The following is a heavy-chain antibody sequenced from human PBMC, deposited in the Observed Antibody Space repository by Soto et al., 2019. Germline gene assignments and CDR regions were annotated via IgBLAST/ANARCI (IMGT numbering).Heavy chain of an antibody. CDR3: AKYVSRAFFDY. V-gene: IGHV3-23*01. Sequence: EVQLLESGGGLVQPEGSLRLSCAASGFTFSSYAMTWVRQAPGKGLEWVSSITDGGGTTFYADSVRGRFTISRDNSKNTLYLQMITLRAEDTGVYYCAKYVSRAFFDYWGQGTLVTVSS. CDR2: ITDGGGTT. J-gene: IGHJ4*02. D-gene: IGHD6-13*01. CDR1: GFTFSSYA.